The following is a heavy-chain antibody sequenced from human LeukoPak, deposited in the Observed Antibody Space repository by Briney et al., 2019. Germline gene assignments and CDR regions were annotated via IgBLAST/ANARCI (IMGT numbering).Heavy chain of an antibody. D-gene: IGHD2-15*01. V-gene: IGHV3-9*01. CDR2: ISWNSGSI. CDR1: GFTFDDYA. CDR3: AKDRSSGGSCMDY. J-gene: IGHJ4*02. Sequence: GRSLRLSCAASGFTFDDYAMHWVRQAPGKSLEWVSGISWNSGSIGYADSVKGRFTISRDNAKNSLYLQMNSLRAEDTALYYCAKDRSSGGSCMDYWGQGTLVTVSS.